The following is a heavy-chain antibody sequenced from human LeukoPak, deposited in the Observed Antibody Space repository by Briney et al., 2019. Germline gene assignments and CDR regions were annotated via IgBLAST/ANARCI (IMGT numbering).Heavy chain of an antibody. V-gene: IGHV3-21*05. J-gene: IGHJ3*02. CDR3: ARGYSSGYGALDI. Sequence: GGFLRLSCAASGFTFSAYNMNWVRQAPGKGLEWVSYIGSISSVIYYADSVKGRFTISRDNAKNSLYLQMNSLRAEDTAVYYCARGYSSGYGALDIWGQGTMVTVSS. CDR1: GFTFSAYN. CDR2: IGSISSVI. D-gene: IGHD5-18*01.